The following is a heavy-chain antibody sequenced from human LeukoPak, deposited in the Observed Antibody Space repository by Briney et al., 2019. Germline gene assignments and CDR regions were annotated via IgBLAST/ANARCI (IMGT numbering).Heavy chain of an antibody. CDR1: GFTFSDYD. V-gene: IGHV3-69-1*02. CDR3: GRAFPPLRTSSAGDL. CDR2: ISGLSTHI. D-gene: IGHD3-16*01. Sequence: KPEGSLRLSCSASGFTFSDYDMNWVRQAPGKGLEWVSSISGLSTHIYYGDSVKGRFSISRDNAKNSVYLQMNSLGVEDTAIYYCGRAFPPLRTSSAGDLWGQGILVTVSS. J-gene: IGHJ4*02.